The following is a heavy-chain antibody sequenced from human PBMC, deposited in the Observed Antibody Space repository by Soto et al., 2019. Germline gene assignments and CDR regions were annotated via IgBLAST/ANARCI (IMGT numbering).Heavy chain of an antibody. V-gene: IGHV3-30-3*01. D-gene: IGHD3-10*01. CDR3: ARLWFDAFDI. CDR2: ISYDGSNK. CDR1: GFTFSSYA. J-gene: IGHJ3*02. Sequence: GGSLRLSCAASGFTFSSYAMHWVRQAPGKGLEWVAVISYDGSNKYYGDSVKGRFTISRDNSKNTLYLQMNSLRAEDTAVYYCARLWFDAFDIWGQGTMVTVSS.